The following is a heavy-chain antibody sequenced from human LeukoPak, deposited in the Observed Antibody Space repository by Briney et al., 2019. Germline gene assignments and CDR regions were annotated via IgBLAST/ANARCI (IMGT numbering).Heavy chain of an antibody. D-gene: IGHD3-3*01. J-gene: IGHJ4*02. V-gene: IGHV1-2*04. Sequence: ASVKVSCKASGYTFTGYYMHWVRQAPGQGLEWMGWINPNSGGTNYAQKFQGWVTMTRDTSISTAYMELSRLRSDDTAVYYCARERADFWSGYYKGVYFDYWGQGTLVTVSS. CDR2: INPNSGGT. CDR1: GYTFTGYY. CDR3: ARERADFWSGYYKGVYFDY.